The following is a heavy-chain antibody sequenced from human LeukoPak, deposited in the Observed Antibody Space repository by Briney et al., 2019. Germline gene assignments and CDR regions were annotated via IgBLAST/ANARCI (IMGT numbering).Heavy chain of an antibody. CDR2: VHKSGGT. CDR1: TDSITSNW. Sequence: SETLSLTCAVSTDSITSNWWSWVRQPPGKGLEWIGEVHKSGGTNYYPSLQSRVTISIDKSKNQIALELTSVTAADTAVYYCAKEIVGAPTPGAYWGQGILVTVSS. V-gene: IGHV4-4*02. J-gene: IGHJ4*02. CDR3: AKEIVGAPTPGAY. D-gene: IGHD1-26*01.